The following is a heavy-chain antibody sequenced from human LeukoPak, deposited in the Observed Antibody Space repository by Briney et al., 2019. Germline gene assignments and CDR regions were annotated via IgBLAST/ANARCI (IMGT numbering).Heavy chain of an antibody. D-gene: IGHD3-16*02. CDR2: INHSGST. Sequence: SETLSLTCAVYGGSFSGYYWSWIRQPPGKGLEWIGEINHSGSTNYNPSLKSRVTISVDTSKNQFSLKLSSVTAADTAVYYCARGSSILYDYIWGSYRYYLDYWGQGTLVTVSS. CDR1: GGSFSGYY. V-gene: IGHV4-34*01. CDR3: ARGSSILYDYIWGSYRYYLDY. J-gene: IGHJ4*02.